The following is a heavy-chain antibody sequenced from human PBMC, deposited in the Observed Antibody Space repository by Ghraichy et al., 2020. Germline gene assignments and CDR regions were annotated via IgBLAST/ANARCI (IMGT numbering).Heavy chain of an antibody. D-gene: IGHD6-13*01. CDR3: ARGGIAAAGRLGYGMDV. CDR2: INHSGST. Sequence: SETLSLTCAVYGGSFSGYYWSWIRQPPGKGLEWIGEINHSGSTNYNPSLKSRVTISVDTSKNQFSLKLSSVTAADTAVYYCARGGIAAAGRLGYGMDVWGQGTTVTVSS. CDR1: GGSFSGYY. V-gene: IGHV4-34*01. J-gene: IGHJ6*02.